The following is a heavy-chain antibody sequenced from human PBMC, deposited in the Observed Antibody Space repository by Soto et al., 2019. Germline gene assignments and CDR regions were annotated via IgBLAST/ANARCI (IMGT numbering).Heavy chain of an antibody. CDR1: GFIVTSYT. D-gene: IGHD6-19*01. CDR3: ARDRKIAVAGTSNYSYYGLDV. CDR2: ISGSSTYI. J-gene: IGHJ6*02. V-gene: IGHV3-21*04. Sequence: EVQLVESGGGLVKPGGSLRLSCAASGFIVTSYTVNWVRQAPGKGLEWVASISGSSTYIYYADSVKGRVTISRDNAKNSLSLQLNSLRAENTAVYYCARDRKIAVAGTSNYSYYGLDVWGQGTTVTVSS.